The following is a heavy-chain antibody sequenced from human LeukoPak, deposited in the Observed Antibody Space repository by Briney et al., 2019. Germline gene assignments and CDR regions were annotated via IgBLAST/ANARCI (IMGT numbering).Heavy chain of an antibody. Sequence: ASVNVSCKASGYTSTNYYLHWMRQAPGQGLEGMGWINFYNCCIKSAQRFQGRVTITRDKFISTAYMELSRLRSDDAAVYYCGSLSASDYRGQGTLVIVSS. CDR3: GSLSASDY. CDR1: GYTSTNYY. D-gene: IGHD2-2*01. V-gene: IGHV1-2*02. J-gene: IGHJ4*02. CDR2: INFYNCCI.